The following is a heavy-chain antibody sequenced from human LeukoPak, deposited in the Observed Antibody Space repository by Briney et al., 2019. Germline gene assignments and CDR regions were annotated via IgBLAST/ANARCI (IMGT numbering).Heavy chain of an antibody. CDR2: ISSSSSYI. V-gene: IGHV3-21*01. D-gene: IGHD5-18*01. J-gene: IGHJ4*02. CDR1: GFTFSSYS. Sequence: PGGSLRLSCAASGFTFSSYSMNWVRQAPGKGLEWVSSISSSSSYIYYADSVKGRFTISRDNAKNSLYLQMNSLRAEDTAVYYCARDSRGIPLWVSIYDYWGQGTLVTVSS. CDR3: ARDSRGIPLWVSIYDY.